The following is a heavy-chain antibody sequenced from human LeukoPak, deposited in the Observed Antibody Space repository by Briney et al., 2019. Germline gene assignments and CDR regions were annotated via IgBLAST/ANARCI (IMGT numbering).Heavy chain of an antibody. CDR2: IWYDGSNK. CDR3: TKPPGNMPAQSGMDV. V-gene: IGHV3-33*06. J-gene: IGHJ6*02. D-gene: IGHD2-2*01. Sequence: GGSLRLSCAASGFTFSDYGMHWVRQAPGKGLEWVAVIWYDGSNKIYADSVKGRFTISRDNSRNTLYLQMNSLRAEDTAVYYCTKPPGNMPAQSGMDVWGQGTTVTVSS. CDR1: GFTFSDYG.